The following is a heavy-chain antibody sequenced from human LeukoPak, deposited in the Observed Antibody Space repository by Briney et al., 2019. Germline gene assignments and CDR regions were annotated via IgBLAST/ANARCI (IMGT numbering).Heavy chain of an antibody. V-gene: IGHV1-2*02. J-gene: IGHJ4*02. Sequence: ASVKVSCKASGGTFTGYYMHWVRQPPGQGLEWMGWINPNSGGTNYAQKFQGRVTMTRDTSISTAYMELSRLRSDDTAVYYCARVNSERWLQLDYWGQGTLVTVSS. CDR1: GGTFTGYY. D-gene: IGHD5-24*01. CDR2: INPNSGGT. CDR3: ARVNSERWLQLDY.